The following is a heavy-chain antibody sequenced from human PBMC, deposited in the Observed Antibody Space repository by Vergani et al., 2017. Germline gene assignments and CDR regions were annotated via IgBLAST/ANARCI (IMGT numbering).Heavy chain of an antibody. D-gene: IGHD3-10*01. V-gene: IGHV3-23*01. CDR1: GFTFSSYA. J-gene: IGHJ5*02. Sequence: EVQLLESGGGLVQPGGSLRLSCAASGFTFSSYAMSWVRQAPGKGLEWVSAISGSGGSTYYADSVKGRFTISRDNSKNTLYLQMNSLRAEDTAVYYCAKDLDYYGSVFSNWFDPWGQGTLVTVSS. CDR3: AKDLDYYGSVFSNWFDP. CDR2: ISGSGGST.